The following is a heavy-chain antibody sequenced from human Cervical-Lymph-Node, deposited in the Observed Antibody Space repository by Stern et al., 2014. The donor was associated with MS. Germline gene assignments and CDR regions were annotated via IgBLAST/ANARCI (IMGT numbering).Heavy chain of an antibody. J-gene: IGHJ4*02. V-gene: IGHV5-51*01. CDR3: ARQRYFDY. CDR1: GYTFTSYW. Sequence: EVQLVESGPEVKRPGESLKISCQASGYTFTSYWIGWVRQMPGKGLEWIAIIFPGGSDISYSPSFQGQVTISADKSRSTAYLQWNNLKASDTAIYYCARQRYFDYWGQGTLVTVSS. CDR2: IFPGGSDI.